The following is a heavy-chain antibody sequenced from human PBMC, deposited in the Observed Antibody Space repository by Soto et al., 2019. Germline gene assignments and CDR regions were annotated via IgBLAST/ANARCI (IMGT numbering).Heavy chain of an antibody. D-gene: IGHD1-26*01. Sequence: QVQLVQSGAEVKKPGASVKVSCKASGYTFTSYGISWVRQAPGQGLEWMGWISAYNGNTNYAQKLQGRVTMTTDTSTSTAYRELRSLRSDDTAVYCFARDRGSYALDYWGQGTLVTVSS. V-gene: IGHV1-18*01. J-gene: IGHJ4*02. CDR2: ISAYNGNT. CDR1: GYTFTSYG. CDR3: ARDRGSYALDY.